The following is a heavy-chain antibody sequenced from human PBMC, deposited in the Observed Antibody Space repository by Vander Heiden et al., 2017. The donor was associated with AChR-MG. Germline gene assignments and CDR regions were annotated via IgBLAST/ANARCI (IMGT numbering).Heavy chain of an antibody. CDR3: ARVGYCSGGSCYSYYYYGMDV. D-gene: IGHD2-15*01. J-gene: IGHJ6*02. V-gene: IGHV4-59*01. CDR1: GGSISSYY. CDR2: IYYSGST. Sequence: PSETLSLTCTVSGGSISSYYWSWIRLPPGKGLEWIGYIYYSGSTNYNPSLKRRVTISVDTSKNQFSLKLSAVTAADTAVYYCARVGYCSGGSCYSYYYYGMDVWGQGTTVTVSS.